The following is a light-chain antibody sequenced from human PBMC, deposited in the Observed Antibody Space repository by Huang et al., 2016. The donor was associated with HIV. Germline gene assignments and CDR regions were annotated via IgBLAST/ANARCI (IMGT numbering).Light chain of an antibody. Sequence: DIQMTQSPSTLSASIGDRVTITCRAIQNIGIWLAWYQQKPGKAPKLLIHKASSLYDGVPSRFSGSGSGTELTLTISDLQPDDFATYYCQQCSNYPLTFGGGTKVEI. V-gene: IGKV1-5*03. CDR1: QNIGIW. CDR3: QQCSNYPLT. CDR2: KAS. J-gene: IGKJ4*01.